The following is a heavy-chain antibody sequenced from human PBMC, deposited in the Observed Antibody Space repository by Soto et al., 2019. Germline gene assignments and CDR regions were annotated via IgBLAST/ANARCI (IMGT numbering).Heavy chain of an antibody. D-gene: IGHD1-26*01. J-gene: IGHJ4*02. V-gene: IGHV4-38-2*01. CDR2: IYHSGTT. Sequence: SETLDLTCAVSGASISSGYFWAWIRRPPGKGLEWIGSIYHSGTTYYNPSLKSRVTISVDTSRNQISLKLSSVTAADSAVYYCARTDNAGYYPYFGQGTLFTVSS. CDR3: ARTDNAGYYPY. CDR1: GASISSGYF.